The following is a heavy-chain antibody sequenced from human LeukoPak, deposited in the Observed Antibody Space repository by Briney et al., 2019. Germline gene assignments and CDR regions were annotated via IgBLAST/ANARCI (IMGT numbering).Heavy chain of an antibody. CDR1: GYTFTSYG. D-gene: IGHD2-2*02. J-gene: IGHJ4*02. V-gene: IGHV1-18*01. CDR3: ARFEKLYPLENRGAGVGIDY. Sequence: ASVKVSCKASGYTFTSYGISWVRQAPGQGLEWMGWISAYNGNTNYAQKLQGRVTMTTDTSTSTAYMELRSLRSDDTAVYYCARFEKLYPLENRGAGVGIDYWAQGTLVTVSS. CDR2: ISAYNGNT.